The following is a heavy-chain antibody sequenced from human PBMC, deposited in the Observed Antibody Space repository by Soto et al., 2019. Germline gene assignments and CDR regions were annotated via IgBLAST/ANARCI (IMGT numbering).Heavy chain of an antibody. CDR3: ARAGQYYDSSGYVN. Sequence: QVKLVQSGTEVKKPGASLKVSCKASGYSFATLGITWFGQPPGKGFKGMGWISVYNGNTNYDQKLHDRVTMTTDTSTTTAYLELRSLRSDDTAVYYCARAGQYYDSSGYVNWGQGTLVTVSS. CDR1: GYSFATLG. V-gene: IGHV1-18*01. J-gene: IGHJ4*02. CDR2: ISVYNGNT. D-gene: IGHD3-22*01.